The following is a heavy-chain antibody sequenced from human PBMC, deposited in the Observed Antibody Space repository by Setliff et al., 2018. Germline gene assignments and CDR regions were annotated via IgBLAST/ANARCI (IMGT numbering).Heavy chain of an antibody. CDR3: ARATLGSGSYFLDY. CDR2: IRNKANGYTT. D-gene: IGHD3-10*01. V-gene: IGHV3-72*01. CDR1: GFTFSDYS. J-gene: IGHJ4*02. Sequence: GGSLRLSCETSGFTFSDYSFDWARQAPGKGLEWVGRIRNKANGYTTRYAASVKDRLSISRDDSVNSLYLQMDSLKPEDTAVYFCARATLGSGSYFLDYWGQGTLVTVSS.